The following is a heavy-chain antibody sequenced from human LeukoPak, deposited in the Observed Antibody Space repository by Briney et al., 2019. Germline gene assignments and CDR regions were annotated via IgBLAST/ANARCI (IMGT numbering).Heavy chain of an antibody. Sequence: ASVKVSCKASGYTITSYYMHWVRQAPGQGLEWMGIINPSGGSTSYAQKFQGRVTMTRDTSTSTVYMELSSLRSEDTAVYYCARDILTGSPTGGGLDYWGQGTLVTVSS. D-gene: IGHD3-9*01. CDR3: ARDILTGSPTGGGLDY. V-gene: IGHV1-46*01. CDR2: INPSGGST. CDR1: GYTITSYY. J-gene: IGHJ4*02.